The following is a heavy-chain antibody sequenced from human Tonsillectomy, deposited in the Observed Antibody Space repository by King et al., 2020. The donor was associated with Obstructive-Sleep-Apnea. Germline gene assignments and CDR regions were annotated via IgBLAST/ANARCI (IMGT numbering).Heavy chain of an antibody. CDR3: ARSSRGGPISNVFDI. CDR1: GLKFDDYG. D-gene: IGHD3-10*01. Sequence: VQLVESGGGVVRPGGSLRLSCAASGLKFDDYGMNWVRQAPGKGLEWVSGINWNGERTTYADSVRGRFAISRDNGKNSLYLQMNSLRAEDTALCHGARSSRGGPISNVFDICGQGTMVTVSS. J-gene: IGHJ3*02. V-gene: IGHV3-20*01. CDR2: INWNGERT.